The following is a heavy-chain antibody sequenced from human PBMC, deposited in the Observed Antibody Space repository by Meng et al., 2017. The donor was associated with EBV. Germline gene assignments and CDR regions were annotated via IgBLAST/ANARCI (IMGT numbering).Heavy chain of an antibody. D-gene: IGHD4-11*01. V-gene: IGHV4-61*01. Sequence: QVQLQESGPGLVKPSATLSLTCTGSGGSVNNESYYWGWIRQPPGKGLEYIGYIYYTGSTNYNSSLKSRVTISLDKSKNQFSLKLTSLTAADTAIYYCARGDYTNYPRWFDPWGQGTLVNVSS. CDR3: ARGDYTNYPRWFDP. CDR1: GGSVNNESYY. CDR2: IYYTGST. J-gene: IGHJ5*02.